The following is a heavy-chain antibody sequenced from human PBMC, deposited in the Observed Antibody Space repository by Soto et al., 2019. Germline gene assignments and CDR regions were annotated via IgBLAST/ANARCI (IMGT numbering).Heavy chain of an antibody. CDR1: GGSVSSGVYY. J-gene: IGHJ6*02. Sequence: PSETLSLTCTVSGGSVSSGVYYWNWIRQPPGKGLEWIGYIYNSGSTNYNPSLKSRVTISVDTSKNQFSLKMSSVTAADTAVYYCARERVYCSSIRCYGYGMDVWGQGTTVTVSS. D-gene: IGHD2-2*01. CDR2: IYNSGST. V-gene: IGHV4-61*08. CDR3: ARERVYCSSIRCYGYGMDV.